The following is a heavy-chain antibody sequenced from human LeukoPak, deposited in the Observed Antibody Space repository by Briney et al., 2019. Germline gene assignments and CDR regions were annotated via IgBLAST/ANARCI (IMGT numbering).Heavy chain of an antibody. Sequence: GGSLRLSCAASGFTFSSYGMHWVRQAPGKELEWVAFIRYDGSNKYYADSVKGRFTISRDNSKNTLYLQMNSLRAEDTAVYYCAKDAVVPFGVVTSFDYWGQGTLVTVSS. CDR2: IRYDGSNK. J-gene: IGHJ4*02. D-gene: IGHD3-3*01. CDR1: GFTFSSYG. CDR3: AKDAVVPFGVVTSFDY. V-gene: IGHV3-30*02.